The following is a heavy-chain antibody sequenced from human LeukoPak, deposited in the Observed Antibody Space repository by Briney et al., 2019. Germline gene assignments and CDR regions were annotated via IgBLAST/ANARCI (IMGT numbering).Heavy chain of an antibody. D-gene: IGHD4-23*01. J-gene: IGHJ4*02. CDR2: IYYSGST. CDR1: GVSISSGGYY. V-gene: IGHV4-31*03. Sequence: TLSLTCTVSGVSISSGGYYWSWIRQPPGRGLEWIGYIYYSGSTYYNPSLKSRVTISGDTSKNQFSLKLSSVTAADTALYYCARVATVVVDYWGQGTLVTVSS. CDR3: ARVATVVVDY.